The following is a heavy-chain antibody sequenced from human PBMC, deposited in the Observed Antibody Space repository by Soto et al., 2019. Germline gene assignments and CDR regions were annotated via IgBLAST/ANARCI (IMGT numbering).Heavy chain of an antibody. Sequence: QVQLQESGPGLVKPSETLSLTYTVSGGSISSYYWSWIRQPPGKGLEWIGYIYYSGSTNYNPSLKSRVTISVDTSKNQFSLKLSSVTAADTAVYYCARDYYDSSGRGTWFDPWGQGTLVTVSS. D-gene: IGHD3-22*01. CDR2: IYYSGST. CDR1: GGSISSYY. J-gene: IGHJ5*02. V-gene: IGHV4-59*01. CDR3: ARDYYDSSGRGTWFDP.